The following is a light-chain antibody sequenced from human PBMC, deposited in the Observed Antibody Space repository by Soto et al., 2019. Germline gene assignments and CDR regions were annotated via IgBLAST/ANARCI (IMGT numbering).Light chain of an antibody. CDR2: EVI. J-gene: IGLJ2*01. Sequence: QSALTQPPAAYGSPGQSVTISCTGISSVVGGYNYVSWYQQQPGKAPKLMIYEVIKLPSGVPDRFSGSKSGNTASLAVSGLQAEDEADYYCSSYEGSNNVVFGGRNKLPDL. V-gene: IGLV2-8*01. CDR3: SSYEGSNNVV. CDR1: SSVVGGYNY.